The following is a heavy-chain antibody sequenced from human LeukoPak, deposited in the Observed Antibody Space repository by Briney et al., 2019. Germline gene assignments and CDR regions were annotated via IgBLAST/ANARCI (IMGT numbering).Heavy chain of an antibody. CDR2: IYYSGST. V-gene: IGHV4-59*08. J-gene: IGHJ4*02. CDR1: GGSLSSYY. D-gene: IGHD6-19*01. CDR3: ARSLYSSGWYFDY. Sequence: SETLSLTCTVSGGSLSSYYWSCIRQPPGEGLEWIGYIYYSGSTNYNPSLKSRVTISVDTSKNQFSLKLSSVTAADTAVYYCARSLYSSGWYFDYWGQGTLVTVSS.